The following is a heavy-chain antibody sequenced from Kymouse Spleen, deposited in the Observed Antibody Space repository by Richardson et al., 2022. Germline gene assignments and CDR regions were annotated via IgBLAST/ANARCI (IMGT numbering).Heavy chain of an antibody. Sequence: QVQLVESGGGVVQPGRSLRLSCAASGFTFSSYGMHWVRQAPGKGLEWVAVISYDGSNKYYADSVKGRFTISRDNSKNTLYLQMNSLRAEDTAVYYCAKDHYSSGWSPYYYYYGMDVWGQGTTVTVSS. CDR3: AKDHYSSGWSPYYYYYGMDV. J-gene: IGHJ6*02. CDR1: GFTFSSYG. D-gene: IGHD6-19*01. V-gene: IGHV3-30*18. CDR2: ISYDGSNK.